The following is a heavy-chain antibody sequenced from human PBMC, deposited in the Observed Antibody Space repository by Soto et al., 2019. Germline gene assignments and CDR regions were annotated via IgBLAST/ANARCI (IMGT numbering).Heavy chain of an antibody. V-gene: IGHV4-59*08. CDR1: GGSISNYY. CDR2: IYNSGST. D-gene: IGHD6-19*01. CDR3: TRQTTSGWYQIVY. J-gene: IGHJ4*02. Sequence: QVQLQESGPGLVKPSESLSLTCTVSGGSISNYYWSWLRQPPGKGLEWIGCIYNSGSTNYNPSLKSRVTMPVDTSKTQFSLELTSVTAADTAVYYCTRQTTSGWYQIVYWGQGTLVTVSS.